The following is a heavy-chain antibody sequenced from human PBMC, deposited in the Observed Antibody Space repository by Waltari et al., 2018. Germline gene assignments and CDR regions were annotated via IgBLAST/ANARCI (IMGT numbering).Heavy chain of an antibody. V-gene: IGHV2-5*01. CDR1: GFSLSTSGVG. CDR3: AHSVVVAETSLFHFFDY. Sequence: QITLKESGPTLVKPTQTLTLTCTFSGFSLSTSGVGVGWIRQPPGTALEWLALIYWNDDKRYSPSLKSRLTITKDTYKNQVVLTMTNMDPVDTATYYCAHSVVVAETSLFHFFDYWGQGTLVTVSS. J-gene: IGHJ4*02. CDR2: IYWNDDK. D-gene: IGHD6-19*01.